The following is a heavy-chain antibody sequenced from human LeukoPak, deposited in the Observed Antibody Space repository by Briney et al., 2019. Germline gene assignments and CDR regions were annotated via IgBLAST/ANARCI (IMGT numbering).Heavy chain of an antibody. CDR3: ARDLRTYYDILGSFGYMDV. D-gene: IGHD3-9*01. J-gene: IGHJ6*03. V-gene: IGHV1-8*01. Sequence: ASVKVSCKASGYTFTSYDINWVRQATGQGLEWMGWMNPNSGNTGYAQKFQGRVTMTRNTSISTAYMELSSLRSEDTAVYYCARDLRTYYDILGSFGYMDVWGKGTTVTISS. CDR1: GYTFTSYD. CDR2: MNPNSGNT.